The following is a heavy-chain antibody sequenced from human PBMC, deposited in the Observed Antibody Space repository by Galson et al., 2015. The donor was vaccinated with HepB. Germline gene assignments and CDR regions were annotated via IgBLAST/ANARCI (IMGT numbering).Heavy chain of an antibody. CDR1: GFSFSGSG. J-gene: IGHJ5*02. D-gene: IGHD1-26*01. V-gene: IGHV3-73*01. Sequence: SLRLSCAASGFSFSGSGMHWVRQASGKGLEWVGRIRSKASNYATAYAASVNGRFTISRDDSKNTAYLQMNGLKTEDTAVYYCATLQGDRGSRFDPWGQGTLVTVSS. CDR2: IRSKASNYAT. CDR3: ATLQGDRGSRFDP.